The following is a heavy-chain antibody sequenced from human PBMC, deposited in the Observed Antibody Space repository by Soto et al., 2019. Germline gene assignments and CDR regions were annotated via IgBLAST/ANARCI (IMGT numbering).Heavy chain of an antibody. CDR1: GYTFTSYA. CDR3: ASDQGSGWYKYYYGMDV. D-gene: IGHD6-19*01. J-gene: IGHJ6*02. Sequence: QVQLVQSGAEVKKPGASVKVSCKASGYTFTSYAMHWVRQAPGQRLEWMGWINAGNGNTKYSQKFQGRVTITRDTSASTAYMELSSLRSEDTAVYYCASDQGSGWYKYYYGMDVWGQGTTVTVSS. V-gene: IGHV1-3*01. CDR2: INAGNGNT.